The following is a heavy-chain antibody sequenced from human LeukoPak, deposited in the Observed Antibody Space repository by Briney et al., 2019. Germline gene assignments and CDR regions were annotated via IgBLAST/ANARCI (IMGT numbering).Heavy chain of an antibody. Sequence: GGSLRLSCAASGFTFSNAWMSWVRQAPGKGLEWVGRIKSKTDGGTTDYAAPVKGRFTISRDDSKNTLYLQMNSLKTEDTAVYYCTTGHYYDSSGYYSDAFDIWGQGTMVTVSS. V-gene: IGHV3-15*01. J-gene: IGHJ3*02. CDR1: GFTFSNAW. D-gene: IGHD3-22*01. CDR3: TTGHYYDSSGYYSDAFDI. CDR2: IKSKTDGGTT.